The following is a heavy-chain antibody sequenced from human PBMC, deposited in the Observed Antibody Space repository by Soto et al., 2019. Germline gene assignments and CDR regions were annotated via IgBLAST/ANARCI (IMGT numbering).Heavy chain of an antibody. D-gene: IGHD6-19*01. CDR3: ARDERIAVAGTDN. CDR2: ISGPGGST. J-gene: IGHJ4*02. CDR1: GFTFSNYA. V-gene: IGHV3-23*01. Sequence: EVQLLESGGVLVQPGGSLRLSCAASGFTFSNYAMTWVRQAAGKGLEWVSSISGPGGSTYYADSVQGRFTISRDNSKNTLFLQMNTLRAEDTALYYCARDERIAVAGTDNWGQGILVTVTS.